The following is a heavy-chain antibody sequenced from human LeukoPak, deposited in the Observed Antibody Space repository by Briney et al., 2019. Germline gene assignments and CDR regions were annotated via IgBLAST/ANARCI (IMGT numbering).Heavy chain of an antibody. D-gene: IGHD1-26*01. J-gene: IGHJ6*02. CDR2: MNPNSGNT. Sequence: ASVTVSCTASGYTFTSYDINWVRPATGQGLEWMGWMNPNSGNTGYAQKFQGRVTMTRNTSISTAYMELSSLRSEDTAVYYCARREGSPYYYYYYGMDVWGQGTTVTVSS. V-gene: IGHV1-8*01. CDR1: GYTFTSYD. CDR3: ARREGSPYYYYYYGMDV.